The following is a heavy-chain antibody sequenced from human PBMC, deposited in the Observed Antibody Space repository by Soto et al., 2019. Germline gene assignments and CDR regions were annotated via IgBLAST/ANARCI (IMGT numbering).Heavy chain of an antibody. CDR3: ARDDAVVVTATPSAANLRDGMDV. J-gene: IGHJ6*02. CDR1: GGTFSSYA. V-gene: IGHV1-69*01. CDR2: IIPIVGTA. Sequence: QVQLVQSGAEVKKPGSSVKVSCEASGGTFSSYAISWVRQAPGQGLEWMGGIIPIVGTANYAQKFQGRVTITADESTRTAYMEVSSLRSEDTAVYYCARDDAVVVTATPSAANLRDGMDVWGQGPTVTVSS. D-gene: IGHD2-21*02.